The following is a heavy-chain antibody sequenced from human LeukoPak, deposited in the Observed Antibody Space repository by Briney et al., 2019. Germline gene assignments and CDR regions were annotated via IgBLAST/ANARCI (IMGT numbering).Heavy chain of an antibody. CDR2: IYTSGST. CDR1: GGSISSGSYY. Sequence: SETLSLTCTVSGGSISSGSYYWSWIRQPAGKGLEWIGRIYTSGSTNYNPSLKSRVTISVDTSKNQFSLKLGSVTAADTAVYYCARDKGTAVAGTWFDPWGQGTLVTVSS. D-gene: IGHD6-19*01. V-gene: IGHV4-61*02. CDR3: ARDKGTAVAGTWFDP. J-gene: IGHJ5*02.